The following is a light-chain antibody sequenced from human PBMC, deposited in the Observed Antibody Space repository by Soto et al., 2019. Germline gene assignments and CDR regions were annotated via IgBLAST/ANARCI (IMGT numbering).Light chain of an antibody. V-gene: IGKV1-27*01. CDR3: QNHDSALIT. J-gene: IGKJ5*01. Sequence: DIQMTQSPSSLSASVGDRVTITCRASQGISNYLAWYQQKPGKFPKLLIYAASTLQSGVPSRFSGSGSGTDFPLTISSLQPEDVASYYCQNHDSALITFGQGTRLEIK. CDR1: QGISNY. CDR2: AAS.